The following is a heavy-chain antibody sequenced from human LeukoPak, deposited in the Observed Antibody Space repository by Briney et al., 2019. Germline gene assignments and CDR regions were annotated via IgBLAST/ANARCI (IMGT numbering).Heavy chain of an antibody. V-gene: IGHV3-11*01. CDR3: AREIVAGTFDS. Sequence: GGSLRLSCAASGFTLNDYYMSWIRQAPGRGLEGVSDIGCSDNRISYADSVKGRFTISRDIAKNSLYLQVNSLRAEDTAVYYCAREIVAGTFDSWGQGTLVTVSS. J-gene: IGHJ4*02. CDR2: IGCSDNRI. CDR1: GFTLNDYY. D-gene: IGHD6-19*01.